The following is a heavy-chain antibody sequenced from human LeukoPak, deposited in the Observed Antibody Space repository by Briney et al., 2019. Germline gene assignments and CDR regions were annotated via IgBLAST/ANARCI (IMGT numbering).Heavy chain of an antibody. CDR2: INPKSGAT. CDR3: ARGGPVLQERRADY. CDR1: GYTFIDYY. D-gene: IGHD2/OR15-2a*01. J-gene: IGHJ4*02. V-gene: IGHV1-2*02. Sequence: ASVKVSCKASGYTFIDYYMHWVRQAPGQGLEWMGWINPKSGATSYEQKFQGRVTMTRDTSISTAFMEMSRLRPDDTAVFYCARGGPVLQERRADYWGQGTLVTVSS.